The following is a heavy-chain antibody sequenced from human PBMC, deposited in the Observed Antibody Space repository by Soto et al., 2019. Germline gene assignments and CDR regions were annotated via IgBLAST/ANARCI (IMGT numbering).Heavy chain of an antibody. D-gene: IGHD3-22*01. V-gene: IGHV3-48*01. J-gene: IGHJ4*02. CDR2: ISSSSSTI. CDR1: GFTFSTYS. Sequence: GGTLRLACAASGFTFSTYSMYWVRQAPGKGLEWVSYISSSSSTIFYTDSVKGRFTVSRDNAKNSLYLQMNSLRAEDTAVYYCARSSYYYDSSGPPSYWGQGTLVPVSA. CDR3: ARSSYYYDSSGPPSY.